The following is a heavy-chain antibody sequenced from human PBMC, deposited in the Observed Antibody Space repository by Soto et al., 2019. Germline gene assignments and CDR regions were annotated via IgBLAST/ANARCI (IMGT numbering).Heavy chain of an antibody. CDR2: IDSSSDTI. J-gene: IGHJ4*02. CDR1: GFTLSRYS. V-gene: IGHV3-48*02. CDR3: ARGGVATIFGDS. D-gene: IGHD5-12*01. Sequence: PGGSLRLSCAASGFTLSRYSMNWVRQAPGKGLEWLSYIDSSSDTIYYADSVKGRFIISRDNAKNSLYLQMNSLRDEDTAVYYCARGGVATIFGDSWGQGTLVTVSS.